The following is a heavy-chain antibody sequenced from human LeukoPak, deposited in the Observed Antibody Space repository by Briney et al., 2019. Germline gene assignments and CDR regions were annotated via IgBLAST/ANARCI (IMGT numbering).Heavy chain of an antibody. CDR2: IYYSGNT. CDR3: ARGGYGGYSYGNGY. Sequence: SETRSLTCTVSGGSISSDYWNWIRQPPGKGLEWIGYIYYSGNTNFNPSLKSRVTISVDTSKNQFSLKLSSVSAADTAVYYCARGGYGGYSYGNGYWGQGTLVTVSS. CDR1: GGSISSDY. J-gene: IGHJ4*02. V-gene: IGHV4-59*01. D-gene: IGHD5-18*01.